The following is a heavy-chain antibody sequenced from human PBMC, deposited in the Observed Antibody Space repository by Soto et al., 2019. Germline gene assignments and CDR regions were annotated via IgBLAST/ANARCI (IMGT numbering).Heavy chain of an antibody. CDR1: GYSISSGYY. Sequence: SETLSLTCAVSGYSISSGYYWGWIRQPPGKGLEWIGSIYHSGSTYYNPSLKSRVTISVDTSKNQFSLKLSSVTAADTAVYYCARDSQYYYDSSGYYSPYDAFDIWGQGTMVTV. J-gene: IGHJ3*02. CDR3: ARDSQYYYDSSGYYSPYDAFDI. D-gene: IGHD3-22*01. V-gene: IGHV4-38-2*02. CDR2: IYHSGST.